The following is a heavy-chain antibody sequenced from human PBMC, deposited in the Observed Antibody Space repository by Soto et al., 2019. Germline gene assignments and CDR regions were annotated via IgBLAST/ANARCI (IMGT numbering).Heavy chain of an antibody. CDR1: GYSFTSYW. CDR3: ARHSGVLEFLDL. J-gene: IGHJ5*02. D-gene: IGHD3-3*02. V-gene: IGHV5-51*01. Sequence: GESLKISCKVSGYSFTSYWIGWVRQMPGKGLEWMGIIYPADSDTRYRPSFQGQVTISADKSISTAYLQWSSLKGSDTAMYYCARHSGVLEFLDLWGQGTLVTVSS. CDR2: IYPADSDT.